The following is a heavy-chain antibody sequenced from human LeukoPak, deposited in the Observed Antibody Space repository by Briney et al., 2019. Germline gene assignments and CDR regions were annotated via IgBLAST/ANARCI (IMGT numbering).Heavy chain of an antibody. Sequence: PSETLFLTCVVYGGSFSGYYWNWIRQSPGKGLEWIGEINHRGSTNYNPSLKRRVTISLDTSKNQFSLKLSSVTAADTAVYYCAKSLYGSGSYYNWFDPWGQGTLVTVSS. D-gene: IGHD3-10*01. CDR1: GGSFSGYY. CDR3: AKSLYGSGSYYNWFDP. V-gene: IGHV4-34*01. CDR2: INHRGST. J-gene: IGHJ5*02.